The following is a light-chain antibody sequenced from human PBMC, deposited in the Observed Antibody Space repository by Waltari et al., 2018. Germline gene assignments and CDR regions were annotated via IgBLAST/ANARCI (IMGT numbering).Light chain of an antibody. J-gene: IGLJ2*01. V-gene: IGLV2-14*03. CDR2: DVI. CDR1: SSDFDGYNY. CDR3: SSYTSSSTLL. Sequence: QSALTQPASVSGSPGQSITISCSGTSSDFDGYNYVSWYQHPPGEAPKLIIYDVIKRPSGVSNRFSGSKSCNTASLTISWLQAEDEADYYCSSYTSSSTLLFGGGTKLTVL.